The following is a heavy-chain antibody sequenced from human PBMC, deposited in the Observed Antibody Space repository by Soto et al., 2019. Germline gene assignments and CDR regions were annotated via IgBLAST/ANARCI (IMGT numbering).Heavy chain of an antibody. D-gene: IGHD2-21*02. V-gene: IGHV3-30-3*01. CDR1: GFTFCSYA. CDR2: ISYDGSNK. Sequence: HHGWSLKLCCAASGFTFCSYAMHVVRQAPGKGLEWVAVISYDGSNKYYADSVKGRFTISRDNSKNTLYLQMNSLRTEDTAVYYCAKGTFFPVCGGDCYSFDYWGQGTQVTVSS. CDR3: AKGTFFPVCGGDCYSFDY. J-gene: IGHJ4*02.